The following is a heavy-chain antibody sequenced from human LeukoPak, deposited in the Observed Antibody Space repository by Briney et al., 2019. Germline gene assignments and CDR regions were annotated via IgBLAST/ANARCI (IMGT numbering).Heavy chain of an antibody. CDR1: GFTFSSYA. Sequence: GGSLRLSCAASGFTFSSYAMHWVRQAPGKGLEWVAVISYDGSNKYYADSVKGRFTISRDNSKNTLYLQMNSLRAEDTAVYYCARGGKHYFQHWGQGTLVTVSS. J-gene: IGHJ1*01. CDR2: ISYDGSNK. V-gene: IGHV3-30-3*01. D-gene: IGHD1-26*01. CDR3: ARGGKHYFQH.